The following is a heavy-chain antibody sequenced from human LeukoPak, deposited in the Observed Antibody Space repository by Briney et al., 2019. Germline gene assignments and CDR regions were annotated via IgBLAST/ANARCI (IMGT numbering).Heavy chain of an antibody. Sequence: KASETLSLTCTVSGGSVSSGSYYWSWIRQPPGKGLEWIGYIYYSGSTNYNPSLKSRVTISVDTSKNQFSLKLSSVTAADTAVYYCARDLGAQWLVLTPSGWFDPWGQGTLVTVSS. V-gene: IGHV4-61*01. CDR1: GGSVSSGSYY. D-gene: IGHD6-19*01. J-gene: IGHJ5*02. CDR2: IYYSGST. CDR3: ARDLGAQWLVLTPSGWFDP.